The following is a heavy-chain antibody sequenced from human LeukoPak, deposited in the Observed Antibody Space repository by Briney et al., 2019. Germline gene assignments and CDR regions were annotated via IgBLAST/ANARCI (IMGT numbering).Heavy chain of an antibody. D-gene: IGHD1-7*01. CDR3: ARDPPLRYSWNYEGSDAFDI. V-gene: IGHV3-21*01. CDR1: GFTFSTYS. CDR2: ISISSSYK. Sequence: GGSLRLSCAASGFTFSTYSMNWVRQAPGKGLEWVSSISISSSYKYYADSVKGRFTISRDNAKNTLYLQMNSLRAEDTAVYYCARDPPLRYSWNYEGSDAFDIWGQGTMVTVSS. J-gene: IGHJ3*02.